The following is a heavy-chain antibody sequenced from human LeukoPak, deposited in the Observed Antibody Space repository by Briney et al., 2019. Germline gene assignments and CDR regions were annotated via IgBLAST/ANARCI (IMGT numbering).Heavy chain of an antibody. D-gene: IGHD1-26*01. CDR3: ARGGSYPNDPFDI. J-gene: IGHJ3*02. Sequence: GGSLRLSCAASGFIVNSNYMIWVRQGPGKGLEWVSVIYSGGSTHYADSVEGRITISRDNSKNTLFLQMNSLRAEDTAVYCCARGGSYPNDPFDIWGQGTMVTVTS. CDR2: IYSGGST. V-gene: IGHV3-53*01. CDR1: GFIVNSNY.